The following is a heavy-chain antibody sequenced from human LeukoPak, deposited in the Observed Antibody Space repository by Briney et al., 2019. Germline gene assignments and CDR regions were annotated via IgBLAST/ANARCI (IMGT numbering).Heavy chain of an antibody. CDR1: GRSISSYY. CDR2: IYYSGST. D-gene: IGHD4-17*01. J-gene: IGHJ3*02. V-gene: IGHV4-59*12. CDR3: ARDSTDYGDAFDI. Sequence: SETLSLTCTVSGRSISSYYWSWIRQPPGKGLEWIGYIYYSGSTNYNPSLKSRVTISVDTSKNQFSLKLSSVTAADTAVYYCARDSTDYGDAFDIWGQGTMVTVSS.